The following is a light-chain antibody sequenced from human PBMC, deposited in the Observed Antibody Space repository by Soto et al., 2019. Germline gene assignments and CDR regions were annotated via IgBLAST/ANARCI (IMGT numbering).Light chain of an antibody. V-gene: IGLV1-47*01. CDR3: AAWDDSVSGYV. J-gene: IGLJ1*01. CDR1: SSNIGGYY. Sequence: QSVLTQPPSASGTPGQRVTISCSGSSSNIGGYYVSWYQQLPGTAPKVLIYRNNQRPSGVPDRFSGSKSGTSASLAISGLRSDDEADYYCAAWDDSVSGYVFGTGTKLTVL. CDR2: RNN.